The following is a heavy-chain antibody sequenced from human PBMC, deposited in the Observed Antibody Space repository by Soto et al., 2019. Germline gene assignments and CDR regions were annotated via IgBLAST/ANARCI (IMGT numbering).Heavy chain of an antibody. CDR1: GFTFSSYA. CDR2: ISGSDGTT. CDR3: AKGPLYGDYVSG. Sequence: GGSLRLSCAASGFTFSSYAMSWVRQAPGKGLERVSTISGSDGTTYYADSVKGRFTISRDNSKNTLYLQMNSLRAEDTAVYYCAKGPLYGDYVSGWGQGTLVTVSS. J-gene: IGHJ4*02. D-gene: IGHD4-17*01. V-gene: IGHV3-23*01.